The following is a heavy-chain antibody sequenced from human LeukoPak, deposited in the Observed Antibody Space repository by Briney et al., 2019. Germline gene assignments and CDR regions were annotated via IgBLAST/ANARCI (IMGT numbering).Heavy chain of an antibody. CDR2: IYSTGST. J-gene: IGHJ4*02. Sequence: SETLSLTCTVSGGSISGYFWSWIRQPPGQGLEWIGYIYSTGSTNYSPSLKSRVTISVDSSKSQFSLKLTSVTAADTAVYYCARHPGGSRRGWKNFDSWGQGALVTVSS. CDR1: GGSISGYF. D-gene: IGHD3-16*01. V-gene: IGHV4-59*08. CDR3: ARHPGGSRRGWKNFDS.